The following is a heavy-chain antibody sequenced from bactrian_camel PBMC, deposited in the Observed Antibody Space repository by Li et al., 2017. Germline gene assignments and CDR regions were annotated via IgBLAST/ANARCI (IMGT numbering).Heavy chain of an antibody. CDR1: RGFDDADA. D-gene: IGHD1*01. CDR2: IYADGSRT. J-gene: IGHJ4*01. V-gene: IGHV3S6*01. Sequence: HVQLVESGGGSVQIGGSLTLACAASRGFDDADAEWGWFRQAPGKGLEWLASIYADGSRTDYRTSVKGRFTISRDNAKNMVYLQMNSLKSEDTALYYCSTYPPRAVDCSQSWCAKGQGTQVTVS.